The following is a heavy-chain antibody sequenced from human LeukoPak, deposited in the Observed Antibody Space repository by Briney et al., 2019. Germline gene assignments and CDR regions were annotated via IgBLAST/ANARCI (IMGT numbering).Heavy chain of an antibody. Sequence: ASEKVSCKASGYTFTNYGISWVRQAPGQGLEWMGNINPYNGNTNYAQNLQGRVTMTTDTSTNTAYMELRSLRSDDTAVYYCARDQHDHVWGSYRPYFDYWGQGTLVTVSS. CDR1: GYTFTNYG. CDR2: INPYNGNT. D-gene: IGHD3-16*02. J-gene: IGHJ4*02. CDR3: ARDQHDHVWGSYRPYFDY. V-gene: IGHV1-18*01.